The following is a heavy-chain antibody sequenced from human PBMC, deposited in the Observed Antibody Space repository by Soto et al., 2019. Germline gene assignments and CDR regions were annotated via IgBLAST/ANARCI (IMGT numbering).Heavy chain of an antibody. CDR2: ISDSDNAT. D-gene: IGHD6-19*01. J-gene: IGHJ4*02. CDR1: GFTLSSYA. CDR3: AKGVSISAWSASDR. Sequence: EVQLLESGGGLVQPGGSLRLSCAASGFTLSSYAMTWVRQAPGKGLEWVSVISDSDNATYYADSVKGRLTISRDNSKNNLYLQLNSLRAEDTAVYYCAKGVSISAWSASDRWGQGTLVTVSA. V-gene: IGHV3-23*01.